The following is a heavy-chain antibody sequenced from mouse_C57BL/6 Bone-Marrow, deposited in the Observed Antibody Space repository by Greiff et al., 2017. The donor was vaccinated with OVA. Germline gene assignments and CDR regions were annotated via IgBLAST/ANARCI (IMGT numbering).Heavy chain of an antibody. CDR1: GYTFTSYW. D-gene: IGHD1-1*01. V-gene: IGHV1-74*01. CDR3: AGDYGSSVYFDY. Sequence: VQLQQPGAELVKPGASVKLSCKASGYTFTSYWMHWVKQRPGQGLEWIGMIHPSDSDTNYNQKFKGKATLTVDKSSSTAYMQLSSLTSEDSAVYYCAGDYGSSVYFDYWGQGTTLTVSS. J-gene: IGHJ2*01. CDR2: IHPSDSDT.